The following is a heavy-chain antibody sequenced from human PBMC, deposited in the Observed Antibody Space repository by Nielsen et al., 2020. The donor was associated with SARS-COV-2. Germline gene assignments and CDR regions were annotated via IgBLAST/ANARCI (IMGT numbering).Heavy chain of an antibody. Sequence: SETLSLTCTVSGGSISSYYWSWIRQPPGKGLEWIGYIYYSGSTYYNPSLKSRVTISVDTSKNQFSLKLSSVTAADTAVYYCARGGYGDSNWFDPWGQGTLVTVSS. CDR3: ARGGYGDSNWFDP. J-gene: IGHJ5*02. V-gene: IGHV4-30-4*01. D-gene: IGHD4-17*01. CDR2: IYYSGST. CDR1: GGSISSYY.